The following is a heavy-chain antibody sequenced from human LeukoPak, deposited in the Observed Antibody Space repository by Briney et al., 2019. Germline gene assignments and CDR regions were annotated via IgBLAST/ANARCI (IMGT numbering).Heavy chain of an antibody. CDR1: GGSISSYY. CDR3: ARADHGDSDFDY. V-gene: IGHV4-59*01. J-gene: IGHJ4*02. Sequence: SETLSLTCTVSGGSISSYYWSWIRQPPGKGLEWIGYIYYSGSTNYNPSLKSRVTISVDTSKNQFSLKLSSVTAADTAVYYCARADHGDSDFDYWGQGTLVTVSS. CDR2: IYYSGST. D-gene: IGHD4-17*01.